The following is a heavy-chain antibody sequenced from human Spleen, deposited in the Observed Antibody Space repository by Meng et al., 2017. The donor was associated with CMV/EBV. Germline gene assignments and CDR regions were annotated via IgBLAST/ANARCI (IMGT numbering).Heavy chain of an antibody. D-gene: IGHD2-2*01. CDR2: ISAYNGNT. Sequence: ASVKVSCKPSGYSFSNYGISWVRQAPGQGLEWMGWISAYNGNTKYAQRFQGRVTMTTDTSTNTAYMELRSLRSDDTAVYYCARDDLAAPSSYCSSTSCRPYYYYYYGMDVWGQGTTVTVSS. CDR1: GYSFSNYG. V-gene: IGHV1-18*01. J-gene: IGHJ6*02. CDR3: ARDDLAAPSSYCSSTSCRPYYYYYYGMDV.